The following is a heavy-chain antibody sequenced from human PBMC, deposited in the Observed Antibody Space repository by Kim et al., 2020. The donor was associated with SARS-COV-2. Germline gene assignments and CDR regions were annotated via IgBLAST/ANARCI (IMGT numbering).Heavy chain of an antibody. CDR3: ARGRGLILDL. D-gene: IGHD2-8*01. CDR2: FYSDCST. CDR1: GFTVSNNY. J-gene: IGHJ2*01. Sequence: GGSLRLSCAPSGFTVSNNYMSWVRQAPGKGLEWASVFYSDCSTYYADSVKGRFTMSRDDSTNTVSLQMNSLRAEDTAVYYCARGRGLILDLWGRGTLVTVSS. V-gene: IGHV3-66*01.